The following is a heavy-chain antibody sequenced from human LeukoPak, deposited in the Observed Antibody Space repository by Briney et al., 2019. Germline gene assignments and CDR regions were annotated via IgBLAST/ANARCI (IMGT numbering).Heavy chain of an antibody. Sequence: SQTLSLTCTVSGGSISSGSYYWSWIRQPAGKGLEWIGRIDTSGSTNYNPSLKSRVTISVATSKNQFSLKLSSVPDADTAVYYCARGPGSPYYDIMTGYRSFAGMGVWGKGTTVTISS. V-gene: IGHV4-61*02. CDR1: GGSISSGSYY. CDR3: ARGPGSPYYDIMTGYRSFAGMGV. CDR2: IDTSGST. J-gene: IGHJ6*04. D-gene: IGHD3-9*01.